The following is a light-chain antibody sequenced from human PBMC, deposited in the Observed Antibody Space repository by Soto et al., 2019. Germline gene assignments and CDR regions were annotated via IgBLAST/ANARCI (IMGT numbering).Light chain of an antibody. Sequence: EIVLTQSPGTLSLSPGERATLSCRASQSVSSIYLAWYQHKPGQAPRLLIYRATARAAGIPARFGGSGSGTEFTLTISSLQSEDFAIYYCQQYDDWPLTFGQGTKVDIK. V-gene: IGKV3-15*01. CDR2: RAT. CDR3: QQYDDWPLT. CDR1: QSVSSIY. J-gene: IGKJ1*01.